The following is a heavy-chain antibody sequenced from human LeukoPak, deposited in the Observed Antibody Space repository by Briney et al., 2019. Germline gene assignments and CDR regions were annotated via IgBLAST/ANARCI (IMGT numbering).Heavy chain of an antibody. CDR2: INPSGGST. J-gene: IGHJ4*02. CDR3: ARFSACGGDCYYFDY. D-gene: IGHD2-21*02. Sequence: ASVKVSCKASGYTFTSYYMHWVRQAPGQGLEWMGIINPSGGSTSYAQKFQGRVTMTRDTSTSTVYMELSSLRSEDTAVYYCARFSACGGDCYYFDYWGRGTLVTVSS. V-gene: IGHV1-46*01. CDR1: GYTFTSYY.